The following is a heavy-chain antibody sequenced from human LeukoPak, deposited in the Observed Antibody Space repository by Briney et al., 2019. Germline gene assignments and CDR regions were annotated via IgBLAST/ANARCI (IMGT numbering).Heavy chain of an antibody. D-gene: IGHD3-10*02. Sequence: SQTLSLTCAISGDSVSSNSAAWSWIRQSPSRGLEWLGRTYYRSKWYNNYAASVKSRITINPDTSKNQFSLQLNSVTPEDTAVYYCAREGRGDVDFDYWGQGTLVTVSS. CDR1: GDSVSSNSAA. CDR3: AREGRGDVDFDY. V-gene: IGHV6-1*01. CDR2: TYYRSKWYN. J-gene: IGHJ4*02.